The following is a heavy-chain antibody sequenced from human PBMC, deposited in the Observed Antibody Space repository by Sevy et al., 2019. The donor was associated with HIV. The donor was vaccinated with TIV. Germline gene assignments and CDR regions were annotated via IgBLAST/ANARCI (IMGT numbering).Heavy chain of an antibody. CDR1: GDSISSYY. Sequence: SETLSLTCTVSGDSISSYYWSWIRRPPGKGLEWIGYHYYSGITNYNPSLKSRVTISGDTSKNQFSLKLSSVTAADTAAYYCARGLAYYFDYWGQGTLVTVSS. D-gene: IGHD6-19*01. J-gene: IGHJ4*02. CDR3: ARGLAYYFDY. CDR2: HYYSGIT. V-gene: IGHV4-59*01.